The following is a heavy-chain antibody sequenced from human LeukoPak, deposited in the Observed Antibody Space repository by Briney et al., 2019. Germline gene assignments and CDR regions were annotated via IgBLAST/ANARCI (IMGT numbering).Heavy chain of an antibody. CDR2: IRTSAGHI. V-gene: IGHV3-23*01. D-gene: IGHD3-10*01. CDR1: GFPFSSYG. CDR3: AKYYYGSGSSPLHFDY. Sequence: PGCLLRLSCAASGFPFSSYGMGWVRQAPGRGLEWVSTIRTSAGHIYYADSVKGRFTISRDNSKNTVYLQMNRLRAEDTAVYYCAKYYYGSGSSPLHFDYRRHGNLVTVSS. J-gene: IGHJ4*01.